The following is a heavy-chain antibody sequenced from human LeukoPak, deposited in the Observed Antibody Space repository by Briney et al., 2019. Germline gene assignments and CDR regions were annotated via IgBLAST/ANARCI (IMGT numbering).Heavy chain of an antibody. CDR3: ARDTYYDYVWGSYRLPDY. CDR2: INPNSCGT. Sequence: GASVKVSCKASGYTFTGYYMHWVRQAPGQGLEWMGWINPNSCGTNYAQKFQGRVTMTRDTSISAAYMELSRLRSDDTAVYYCARDTYYDYVWGSYRLPDYWGQGTLVTVSS. V-gene: IGHV1-2*02. CDR1: GYTFTGYY. J-gene: IGHJ4*02. D-gene: IGHD3-16*02.